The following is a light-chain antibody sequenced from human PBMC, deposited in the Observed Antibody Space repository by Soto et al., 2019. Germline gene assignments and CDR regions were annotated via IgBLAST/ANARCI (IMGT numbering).Light chain of an antibody. Sequence: QSALTQPPSVSGSPGQSVTISCTGTSSDVGSYNRVSWYQQPPGTAPKLMIYEVSNRPSGVPDRFSGSKSGNTASLTISGLQAEDEADYYCSSYTSSSEGVFGTGTKLTVL. CDR1: SSDVGSYNR. J-gene: IGLJ1*01. CDR2: EVS. V-gene: IGLV2-18*02. CDR3: SSYTSSSEGV.